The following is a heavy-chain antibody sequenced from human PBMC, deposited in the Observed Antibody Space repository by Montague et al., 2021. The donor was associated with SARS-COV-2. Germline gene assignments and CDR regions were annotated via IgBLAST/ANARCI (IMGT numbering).Heavy chain of an antibody. CDR3: ARGGGGRDGYNP. Sequence: SETLSLTCTVSGGSISSYYWSWIRQPPGKGLEWIWYICYSGSTNYNPTLKSRVTISVDTSKNQFSLKLSSVTTADTAVYYCARGGGGRDGYNPWGQGTLVTVSS. J-gene: IGHJ5*02. D-gene: IGHD5-24*01. CDR2: ICYSGST. CDR1: GGSISSYY. V-gene: IGHV4-59*01.